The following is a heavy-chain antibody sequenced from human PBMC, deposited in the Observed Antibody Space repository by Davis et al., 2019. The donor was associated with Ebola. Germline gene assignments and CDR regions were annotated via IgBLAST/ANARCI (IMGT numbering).Heavy chain of an antibody. Sequence: ASVKVSCKASGYTFTSYYMHWVRQAPGQGLEWMGIINPSGGSTSYAQKFQGRVAMTRDTSISTAYMELSRLRSDDTAVYYCARDSYTIFGVAQHSPSMDVWGQGTTVTVSS. D-gene: IGHD3-3*01. CDR1: GYTFTSYY. CDR3: ARDSYTIFGVAQHSPSMDV. V-gene: IGHV1-46*01. J-gene: IGHJ6*02. CDR2: INPSGGST.